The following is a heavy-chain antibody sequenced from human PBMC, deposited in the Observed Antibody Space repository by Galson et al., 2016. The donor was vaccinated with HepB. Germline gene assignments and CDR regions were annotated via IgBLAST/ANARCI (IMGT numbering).Heavy chain of an antibody. CDR1: GYTFTGYY. CDR3: ARDISISGSTYDY. Sequence: SVKVSCKASGYTFTGYYMHWVRQAPGQGLEWMGWINPNSGGTKYAQKFQGRVTMTRDTSISTAYMELSRLRSDDTAVYYCARDISISGSTYDYWGQGTLVTVSS. V-gene: IGHV1-2*02. CDR2: INPNSGGT. D-gene: IGHD3-9*01. J-gene: IGHJ4*02.